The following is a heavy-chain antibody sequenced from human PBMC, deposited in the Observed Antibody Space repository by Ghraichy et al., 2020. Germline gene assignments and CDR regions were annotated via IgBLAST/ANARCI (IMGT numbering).Heavy chain of an antibody. D-gene: IGHD2-2*01. J-gene: IGHJ6*02. CDR1: GFTFSSYS. V-gene: IGHV3-48*02. CDR2: ISSSSSTI. CDR3: ARGCSSTSCHTGPELYYYYYGMDV. Sequence: GGSLRLSCAASGFTFSSYSMNWVRQAPGKGLEWVSYISSSSSTIYYADSVKGRFTISRDNAKNSLYLQMNSLRDEDTAVYYCARGCSSTSCHTGPELYYYYYGMDVWGQGTTVTVSS.